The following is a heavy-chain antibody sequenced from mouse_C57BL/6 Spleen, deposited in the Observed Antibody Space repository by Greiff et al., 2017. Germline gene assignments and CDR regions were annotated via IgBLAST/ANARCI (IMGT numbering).Heavy chain of an antibody. V-gene: IGHV1-39*01. CDR2: INPNYGNT. CDR3: ARNGYGNGDYFDY. J-gene: IGHJ2*01. Sequence: EVQLQQSGPELVKPGASVKISCKASGFSFTDYNMNWVNQSTGKSLEWIGVINPNYGNTRYTQKFKGKATLTVDKSSNTAYMQLNSLTSEDSAVYYCARNGYGNGDYFDYWGQGTTLTVSS. D-gene: IGHD1-1*01. CDR1: GFSFTDYN.